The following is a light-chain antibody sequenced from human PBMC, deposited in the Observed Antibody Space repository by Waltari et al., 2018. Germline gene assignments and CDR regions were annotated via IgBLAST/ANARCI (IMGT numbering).Light chain of an antibody. CDR2: GAS. CDR1: QNIDNN. CDR3: QQYNRWTPLT. Sequence: VLTQSPAALSVSPADRVTLSCKSSQNIDNNLAWYPQKPGQSPRLLIYGASTRATGVPARFSGSGSGTEFTLTISSLQSEDCAVFYCQQYNRWTPLTFGGGTKVEIK. J-gene: IGKJ4*01. V-gene: IGKV3-15*01.